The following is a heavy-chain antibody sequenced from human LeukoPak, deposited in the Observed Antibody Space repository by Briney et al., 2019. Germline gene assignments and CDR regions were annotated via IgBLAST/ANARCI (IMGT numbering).Heavy chain of an antibody. CDR2: ISWNSGSI. CDR3: AKDMGRYSSGWPGGMDV. D-gene: IGHD6-19*01. CDR1: GLTFDDYA. Sequence: PGGSLRLSCAASGLTFDDYAMHWVRQAPGKGLEWVSGISWNSGSIGYADSVKGRFTISRDNAKNSLYLQMNSLRAEDTALYYCAKDMGRYSSGWPGGMDVWSQGTTVTVSS. V-gene: IGHV3-9*01. J-gene: IGHJ6*02.